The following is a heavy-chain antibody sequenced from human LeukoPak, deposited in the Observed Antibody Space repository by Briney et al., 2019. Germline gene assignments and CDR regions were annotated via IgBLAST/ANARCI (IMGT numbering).Heavy chain of an antibody. Sequence: GGSLRLSCAASGFTFSSYAMSWVRQAPGKGLEWVSAISGSGGSTYYADSVKGRFTISRDNSKNTLHLQMNSLRAEDTAVYYCAKLAVAGSSKYYFDYWGQGTLVTVSS. J-gene: IGHJ4*02. CDR2: ISGSGGST. D-gene: IGHD6-19*01. CDR3: AKLAVAGSSKYYFDY. V-gene: IGHV3-23*01. CDR1: GFTFSSYA.